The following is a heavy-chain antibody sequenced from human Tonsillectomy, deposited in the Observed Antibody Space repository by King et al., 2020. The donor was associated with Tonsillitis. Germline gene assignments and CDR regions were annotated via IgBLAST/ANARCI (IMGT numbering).Heavy chain of an antibody. CDR2: IKSKTDGGTT. V-gene: IGHV3-15*01. D-gene: IGHD2-8*02. CDR1: GFTFSNAW. CDR3: TSSLVLEAFDI. Sequence: VQLVESGGGLVKPGGSLRLSCAASGFTFSNAWMSWVPQAPGKGLEWVGLIKSKTDGGTTDYAAPVKGRFTISRDDSKNTLYLQMNSLKTEDTAVYYCTSSLVLEAFDIWGQGTMVTVSS. J-gene: IGHJ3*02.